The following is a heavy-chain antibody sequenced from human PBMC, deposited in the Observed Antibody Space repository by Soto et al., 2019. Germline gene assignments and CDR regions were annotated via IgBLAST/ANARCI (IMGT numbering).Heavy chain of an antibody. Sequence: QVQLVESGGGLVKPGGSLRLSCAVSGFTFSDYYMSWIRQAPGKGLEWVSYISSSGSTIYYADSVKGRFTISRDNAKNSLYLQMNSLRAEDTAVYYCARLDGNSYDSSGYYYYYYGMDVWGQGTTVTVSS. CDR3: ARLDGNSYDSSGYYYYYYGMDV. CDR2: ISSSGSTI. D-gene: IGHD3-22*01. CDR1: GFTFSDYY. V-gene: IGHV3-11*01. J-gene: IGHJ6*02.